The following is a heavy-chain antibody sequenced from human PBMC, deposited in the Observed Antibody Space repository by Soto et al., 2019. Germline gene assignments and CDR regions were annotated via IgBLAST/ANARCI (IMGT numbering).Heavy chain of an antibody. CDR3: AKHLSSTVFDY. Sequence: QVQLVESGGGVVQPGRSLRLSCAASGFTFSSYGMHWVRQAPGKGLEWVAVISYDGSNKYYADSVKGRFTISRDNSKNTLYLQMNSLRAEDTAVYYCAKHLSSTVFDYWGQGTLVTVAS. V-gene: IGHV3-30*18. CDR2: ISYDGSNK. D-gene: IGHD2-21*02. J-gene: IGHJ4*02. CDR1: GFTFSSYG.